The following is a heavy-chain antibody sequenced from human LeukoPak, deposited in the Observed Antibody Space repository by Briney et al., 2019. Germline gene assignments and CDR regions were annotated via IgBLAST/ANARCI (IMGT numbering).Heavy chain of an antibody. CDR2: IYYSGST. J-gene: IGHJ4*02. Sequence: SETLSLTCTVSGGSISNYYWSWIRQPPGKGLEWIGSIYYSGSTYYNPSLKSRVTISVDTSKNQFSLKLSSVTAADTAVYYCARDGGGYSYGPRAYWGQGTLVTVSS. CDR3: ARDGGGYSYGPRAY. D-gene: IGHD5-18*01. CDR1: GGSISNYY. V-gene: IGHV4-59*12.